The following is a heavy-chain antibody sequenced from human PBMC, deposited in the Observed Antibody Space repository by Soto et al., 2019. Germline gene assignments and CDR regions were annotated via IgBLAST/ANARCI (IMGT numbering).Heavy chain of an antibody. Sequence: ASVKVSCKASGYTFTGYYMHWVRQAPGRGLEWMGWINPHSGGTNYAQKFQGWVTMTSDPSISPAYMELSRLRSDDTAVYYCARARSGSYDFDYWGQGTRVTVSS. CDR3: ARARSGSYDFDY. J-gene: IGHJ4*02. CDR1: GYTFTGYY. CDR2: INPHSGGT. V-gene: IGHV1-2*04. D-gene: IGHD1-26*01.